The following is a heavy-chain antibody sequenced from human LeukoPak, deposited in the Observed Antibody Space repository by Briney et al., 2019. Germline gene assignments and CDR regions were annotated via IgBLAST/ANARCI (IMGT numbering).Heavy chain of an antibody. Sequence: PGGSLRLSCAASGFTFSSYAMHWVRQAPGKGLEWVAVISYDGSNKYYADSVKGRFTISRDNSKNTLYLQMNSLRAEDTAVYYCAKYCSSTSCYIDYWGQGTLVTVSS. J-gene: IGHJ4*02. CDR2: ISYDGSNK. V-gene: IGHV3-30*04. D-gene: IGHD2-2*02. CDR3: AKYCSSTSCYIDY. CDR1: GFTFSSYA.